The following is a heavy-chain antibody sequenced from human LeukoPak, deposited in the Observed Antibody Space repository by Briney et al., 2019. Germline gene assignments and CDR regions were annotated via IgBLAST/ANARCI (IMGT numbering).Heavy chain of an antibody. V-gene: IGHV4-59*01. J-gene: IGHJ4*02. CDR1: ADSISNYY. D-gene: IGHD2-15*01. CDR3: ARALGYCSGGTCYPPGY. CDR2: IYNSGST. Sequence: PSETLSLTCTVSADSISNYYWTWLRQPPGKGLEWIGYIYNSGSTNYNTSLKSRVTISMDTSKNQFSLKLSSVTAADTAVYYCARALGYCSGGTCYPPGYWGQGTLVTVSS.